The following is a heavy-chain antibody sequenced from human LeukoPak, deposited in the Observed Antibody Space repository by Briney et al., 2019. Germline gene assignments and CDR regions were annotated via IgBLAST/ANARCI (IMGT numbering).Heavy chain of an antibody. V-gene: IGHV3-74*01. Sequence: PGGSLRLSCAASGFIFSNYSMDWVRQAPGKGLVWVSRTNSDGSTTSHADSVKGRFTISRDNAKNTLFLQLNSLRVEDTAVYYCGRGNYYGVDIWGQGTTVTVSS. CDR3: GRGNYYGVDI. CDR2: TNSDGSTT. CDR1: GFIFSNYS. J-gene: IGHJ6*02.